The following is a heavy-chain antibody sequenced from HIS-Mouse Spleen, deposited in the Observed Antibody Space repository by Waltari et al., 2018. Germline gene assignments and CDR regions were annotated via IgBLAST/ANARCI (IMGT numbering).Heavy chain of an antibody. CDR3: AREMSMATKKDDAFDI. V-gene: IGHV4-34*01. Sequence: QVQLQQWGAGLLKPSETLSLTCAVYGGSFSGYYWSWIRQPPGKGLEWSGEINHSGSTNYNPSLKSRVTISVDTSKNQFSLKLSSVTAADTAVYYCAREMSMATKKDDAFDIWGQGTMVTVSS. CDR1: GGSFSGYY. J-gene: IGHJ3*02. CDR2: INHSGST. D-gene: IGHD5-12*01.